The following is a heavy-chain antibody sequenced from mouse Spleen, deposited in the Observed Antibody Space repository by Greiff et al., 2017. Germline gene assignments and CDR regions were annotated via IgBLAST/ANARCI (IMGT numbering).Heavy chain of an antibody. CDR2: IDPSDSYT. Sequence: QVQLQQSGAELVRPGTSVKLSCKASGYTFTSYWMHWVKQRPGQGLEWIGVIDPSDSYTNYNQKFKGKATLTVDTSSSTAYMQLSSLTSEDSAVYYCARWDGNYEYAMDYWGQGTSVTVSS. CDR3: ARWDGNYEYAMDY. D-gene: IGHD2-1*01. CDR1: GYTFTSYW. V-gene: IGHV1-59*01. J-gene: IGHJ4*01.